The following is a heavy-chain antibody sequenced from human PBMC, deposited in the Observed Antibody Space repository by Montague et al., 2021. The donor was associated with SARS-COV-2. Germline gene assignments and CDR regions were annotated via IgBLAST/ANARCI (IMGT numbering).Heavy chain of an antibody. CDR2: INHSGST. Sequence: SETLSLTCAVHGGSFSGYYWSWIRQPPGKGLEWIGEINHSGSTNYNPSLKSRVTISVDTYKNQFSLKLSSVTAADTAVYYCARVRYYGSGTSLGMDVWGQGTTVTVSS. V-gene: IGHV4-34*01. D-gene: IGHD3-10*01. CDR1: GGSFSGYY. J-gene: IGHJ6*02. CDR3: ARVRYYGSGTSLGMDV.